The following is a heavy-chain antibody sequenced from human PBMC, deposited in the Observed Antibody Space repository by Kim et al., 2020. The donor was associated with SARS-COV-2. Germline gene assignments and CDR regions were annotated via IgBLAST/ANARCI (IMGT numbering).Heavy chain of an antibody. CDR2: ISSRGMTK. Sequence: GGSLRLSCAASGFTFSSYEMNWVRQAPGKGQEWVSYISSRGMTKYYADSVKGRFTISRDNAKNSVYLQMNSLRAEDTAVYYCARTGSGRGNYFDYWGQGILVTVSS. D-gene: IGHD2-15*01. J-gene: IGHJ4*02. V-gene: IGHV3-48*03. CDR3: ARTGSGRGNYFDY. CDR1: GFTFSSYE.